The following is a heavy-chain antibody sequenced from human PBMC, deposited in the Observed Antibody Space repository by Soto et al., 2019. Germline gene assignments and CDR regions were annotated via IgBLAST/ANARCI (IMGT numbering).Heavy chain of an antibody. CDR1: GGSSTGYY. V-gene: IGHV4-34*01. CDR2: INHSGFT. J-gene: IGHJ4*02. CDR3: ARGHGRFAH. Sequence: LSLTCDVSGGSSTGYYWSWIRQPPGKGLEWIGEINHSGFTNYNPSLTGRVTISLDTSKSQFSLKLSSLTAADTAFYFCARGHGRFAHWGQGXLVTVHS.